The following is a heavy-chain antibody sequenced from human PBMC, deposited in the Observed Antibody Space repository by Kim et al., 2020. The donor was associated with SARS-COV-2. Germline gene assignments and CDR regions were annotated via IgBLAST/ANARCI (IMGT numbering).Heavy chain of an antibody. V-gene: IGHV1-3*01. Sequence: GRVTITRETSASTAYMELSSLRSEDTAVYYCARDRGGYGSGSRFRYYFDYWGQGTLVTVSS. D-gene: IGHD3-10*01. CDR3: ARDRGGYGSGSRFRYYFDY. J-gene: IGHJ4*02.